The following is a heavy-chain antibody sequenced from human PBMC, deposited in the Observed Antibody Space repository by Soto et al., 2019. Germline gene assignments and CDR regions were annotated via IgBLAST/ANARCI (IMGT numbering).Heavy chain of an antibody. V-gene: IGHV1-18*01. CDR3: ARDGVATSYYYYYGMDV. CDR2: ISAYNGNT. D-gene: IGHD5-12*01. J-gene: IGHJ6*02. Sequence: QVQLVQSGAEVKKPGASVKVSCKASGYTFTSYGISWVRQAPGQGLEWMGWISAYNGNTNYAQKFQGRVTMTTDTSKSTAYMELRRLRSDDTAVYYCARDGVATSYYYYYGMDVWGQGTTVTVSS. CDR1: GYTFTSYG.